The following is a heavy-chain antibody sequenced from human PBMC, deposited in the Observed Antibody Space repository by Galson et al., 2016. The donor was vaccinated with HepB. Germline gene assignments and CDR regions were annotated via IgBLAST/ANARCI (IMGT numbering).Heavy chain of an antibody. D-gene: IGHD3-22*01. Sequence: SVKVSCKASGYTFTTYGINWVRQAPGQGLEWLGWISAYNGNTNFAQKFQGRVTMTTDTSTSTAYMELRSMTSDDTAGYYCAKSPPMIVVLSLDYWGQGTLVTVSS. J-gene: IGHJ4*02. CDR1: GYTFTTYG. CDR2: ISAYNGNT. CDR3: AKSPPMIVVLSLDY. V-gene: IGHV1-18*01.